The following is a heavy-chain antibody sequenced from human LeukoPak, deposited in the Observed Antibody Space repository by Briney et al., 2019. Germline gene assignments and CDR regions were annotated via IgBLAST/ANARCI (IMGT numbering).Heavy chain of an antibody. CDR2: ISYDGSNK. V-gene: IGHV3-30*18. CDR3: AKDLSRYSSSWSLDY. D-gene: IGHD6-13*01. Sequence: PGGSLRLSCAASGFTFSSYGMHWVRQAPGKGLEWVAVISYDGSNKYYADSVKGRFTISRDNSKNTLYLQMNSLRAEDTALYYCAKDLSRYSSSWSLDYWGQGTLVTVSS. J-gene: IGHJ4*02. CDR1: GFTFSSYG.